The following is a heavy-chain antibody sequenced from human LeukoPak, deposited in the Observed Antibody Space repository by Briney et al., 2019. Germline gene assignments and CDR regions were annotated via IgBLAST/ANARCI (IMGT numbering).Heavy chain of an antibody. J-gene: IGHJ4*02. CDR3: ARDPWGHSDY. V-gene: IGHV1-2*02. CDR1: GYTFTGYY. Sequence: ASVKVSCKASGYTFTGYYMHWVRQAPGQGLEWMGWINPNSGGTNYAQKFQGRVTMTRDTSTSTAYMELRSLRSDDTAVYYCARDPWGHSDYWGQGTLVTVSS. CDR2: INPNSGGT. D-gene: IGHD1-26*01.